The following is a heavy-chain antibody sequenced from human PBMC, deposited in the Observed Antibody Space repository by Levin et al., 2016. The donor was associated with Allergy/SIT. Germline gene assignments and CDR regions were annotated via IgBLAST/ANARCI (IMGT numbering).Heavy chain of an antibody. CDR2: INHSGST. D-gene: IGHD3-10*01. V-gene: IGHV4-34*01. Sequence: WIRQPPGKGLEWIGEINHSGSTNYNPSLKSRVTISVDTSKNQFSLKLSSVTAADTAVYYCARAITMVRGVILYYYYGMDVWGQGTTVTVSS. CDR3: ARAITMVRGVILYYYYGMDV. J-gene: IGHJ6*02.